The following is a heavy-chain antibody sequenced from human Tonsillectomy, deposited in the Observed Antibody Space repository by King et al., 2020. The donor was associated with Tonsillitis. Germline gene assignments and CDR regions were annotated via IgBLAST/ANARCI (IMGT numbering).Heavy chain of an antibody. CDR3: AKDLGDFYDSSGYFDY. CDR2: ISFDESNK. D-gene: IGHD3-22*01. CDR1: GFTFNNYD. Sequence: VQLVESGGGVAQPGRSLRLSCAASGFTFNNYDMHWVRQAPGKGLEGVAVISFDESNKYYADSVKGRFTISRDNSKNTLYLQMNSLRAEDTAVYYCAKDLGDFYDSSGYFDYWGQGTLVTVSS. V-gene: IGHV3-30*18. J-gene: IGHJ4*02.